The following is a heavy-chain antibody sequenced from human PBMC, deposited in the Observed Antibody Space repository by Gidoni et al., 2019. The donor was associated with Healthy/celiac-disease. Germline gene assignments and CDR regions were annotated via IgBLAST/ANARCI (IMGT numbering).Heavy chain of an antibody. J-gene: IGHJ4*02. D-gene: IGHD3-16*01. V-gene: IGHV3-9*01. CDR1: GFTFDDYA. CDR2: ISWNSGSI. CDR3: AKDIGGLSTHLIDY. Sequence: EVQLVESGGGLVQPGRSLRLSCAASGFTFDDYAMHWVRQAPGKGREWVSGISWNSGSIGYADSVKGRFTISRDNAKNSLYLQMNSLRAEDTALYYCAKDIGGLSTHLIDYWGQGTLVTVSS.